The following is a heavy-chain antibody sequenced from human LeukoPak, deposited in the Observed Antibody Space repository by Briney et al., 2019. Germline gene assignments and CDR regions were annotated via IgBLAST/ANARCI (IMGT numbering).Heavy chain of an antibody. J-gene: IGHJ6*03. CDR1: GFTFSSYW. D-gene: IGHD3-3*01. Sequence: TGGSLRLSCAASGFTFSSYWRSWVRQAPGKGLEWVANIKQDGSEKYYVDSVKGRFTISRDNAKNSLYLQMNSLRAEDTAVYYCARVALGYYDFWSGSSHMDVWGKGTTVTVSS. CDR3: ARVALGYYDFWSGSSHMDV. V-gene: IGHV3-7*01. CDR2: IKQDGSEK.